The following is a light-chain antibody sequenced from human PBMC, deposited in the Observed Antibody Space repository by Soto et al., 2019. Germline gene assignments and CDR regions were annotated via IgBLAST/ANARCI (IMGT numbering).Light chain of an antibody. CDR2: EVS. J-gene: IGLJ1*01. V-gene: IGLV2-8*01. CDR1: SSDVGGYNY. Sequence: QRALTQPSYRAELPGHCVTSSCTGTSSDVGGYNYVSWYQQHPGKAPKLMIYEVSKRPSGVPDRFSGSKSGNTASLTVSGLQAEDEADYYCSSYAGSNNLYVFGTGTKVTVL. CDR3: SSYAGSNNLYV.